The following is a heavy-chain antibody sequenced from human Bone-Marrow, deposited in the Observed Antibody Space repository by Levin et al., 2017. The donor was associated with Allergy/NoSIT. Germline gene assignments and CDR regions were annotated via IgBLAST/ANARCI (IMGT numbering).Heavy chain of an antibody. J-gene: IGHJ5*02. CDR3: ARDRFYSDSGSNFSWFDP. V-gene: IGHV3-74*01. Sequence: ETLSLTCAASGFTFSTYWMHWVRQAPGKGLVWVSRIQSNGKTNYADSVKGRFTTSRDNAKNTLYLQMNSLTVEDTAVYYCARDRFYSDSGSNFSWFDPWGQGTLVTVSS. CDR2: IQSNGKT. D-gene: IGHD3-10*01. CDR1: GFTFSTYW.